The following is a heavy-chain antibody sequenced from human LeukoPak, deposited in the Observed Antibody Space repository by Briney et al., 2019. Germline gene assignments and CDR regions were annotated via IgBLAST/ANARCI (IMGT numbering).Heavy chain of an antibody. CDR1: GFTCSSYS. J-gene: IGHJ6*04. CDR3: ATPGGVAVALMNV. CDR2: ISSSSSYI. D-gene: IGHD6-19*01. V-gene: IGHV3-21*01. Sequence: GGSLRLSCAASGFTCSSYSMNWVRQAPGKGLEWVSSISSSSSYIYYADSVKGRFTISRDNAKNSLYLQMNSLRAEDTAVYYCATPGGVAVALMNVWGKGTTVTVSS.